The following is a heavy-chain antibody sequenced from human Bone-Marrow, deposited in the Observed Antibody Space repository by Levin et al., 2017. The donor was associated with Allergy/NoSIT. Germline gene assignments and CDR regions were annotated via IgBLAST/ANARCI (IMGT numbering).Heavy chain of an antibody. CDR3: ASLDWENWFDP. CDR1: GFTFSSYA. D-gene: IGHD1-26*01. V-gene: IGHV3-30*04. CDR2: ISYDGSNK. J-gene: IGHJ5*02. Sequence: PGGSLRLSCAASGFTFSSYAMHWVRQAPGKGLEWVAVISYDGSNKYYADSVKGRFTISRDNSKNTLYLQMNSLRAEDTAVYYCASLDWENWFDPWGQGTLVTVSS.